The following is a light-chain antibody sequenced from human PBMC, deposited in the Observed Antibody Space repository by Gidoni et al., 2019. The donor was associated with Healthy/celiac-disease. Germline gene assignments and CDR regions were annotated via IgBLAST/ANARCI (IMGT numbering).Light chain of an antibody. J-gene: IGKJ1*01. CDR2: MAS. CDR3: QQYNSYSPWT. CDR1: QSISSW. V-gene: IGKV1-5*03. Sequence: DIQMTQSPSTLSASVGDRVTITCRASQSISSWLALYQQKPGKAPKLLIYMASSLESGVPSRFSGSGSGTEFTLTISSLQPDDFATYYCQQYNSYSPWTFGQGTKVEIK.